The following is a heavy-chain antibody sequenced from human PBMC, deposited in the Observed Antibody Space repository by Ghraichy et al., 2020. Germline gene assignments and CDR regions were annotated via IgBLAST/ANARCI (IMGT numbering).Heavy chain of an antibody. V-gene: IGHV4-31*03. CDR3: ARGGFRGDGVDY. D-gene: IGHD4-17*01. CDR1: GGSISSGGYY. Sequence: SETLSLTCTVSGGSISSGGYYWSWIRQHPGKGLEWIGYIYYSGSTYYNPSLKSRVTISVDTSKNQFSLKLSSVTAADTAVYYCARGGFRGDGVDYWGQGTLVTVSS. CDR2: IYYSGST. J-gene: IGHJ4*02.